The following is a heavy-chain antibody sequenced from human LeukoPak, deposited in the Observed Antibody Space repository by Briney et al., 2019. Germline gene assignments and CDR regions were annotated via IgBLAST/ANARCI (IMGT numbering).Heavy chain of an antibody. Sequence: GGSLRLSCAASGFIFSNYDMYWVRQATGNGLEWVSSIGTAGGTYYSGSVKGRFTISRENAKNSLYLQMNSLRDGDTAVYYCARRMMNGGALDYWGQGTLVIVSS. J-gene: IGHJ4*02. CDR2: IGTAGGT. CDR3: ARRMMNGGALDY. D-gene: IGHD1-1*01. CDR1: GFIFSNYD. V-gene: IGHV3-13*01.